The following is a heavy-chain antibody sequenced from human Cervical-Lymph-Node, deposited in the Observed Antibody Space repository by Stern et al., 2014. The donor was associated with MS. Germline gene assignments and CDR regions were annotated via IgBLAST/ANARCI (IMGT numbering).Heavy chain of an antibody. CDR1: GFTFSGYA. J-gene: IGHJ2*01. CDR2: MSSDGSNK. CDR3: ARDGRRLYASGWYGGYFDL. D-gene: IGHD6-19*01. V-gene: IGHV3-30*04. Sequence: VQLVESGGGVVQPGKSLRLSCVASGFTFSGYAMEWVRQAPGKGLEWVAVMSSDGSNKYYADSVKGRFTISRDNSKNTLYLQMNSLRVEDTAVYYCARDGRRLYASGWYGGYFDLWGHGTLVTVSS.